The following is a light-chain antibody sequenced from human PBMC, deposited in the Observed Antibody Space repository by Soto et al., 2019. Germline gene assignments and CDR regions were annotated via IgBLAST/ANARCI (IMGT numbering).Light chain of an antibody. CDR3: QQYNYWWT. J-gene: IGKJ1*01. CDR2: GAT. Sequence: EIVMTQSPATLSVSPGERVTLSCRASQSVSSNLAWYQQKPGQAPRLLIYGATTRASGIPARFGGSGSGTEFTLTISSLQSADSAVYYCQQYNYWWTFGQGTKVEIK. V-gene: IGKV3-15*01. CDR1: QSVSSN.